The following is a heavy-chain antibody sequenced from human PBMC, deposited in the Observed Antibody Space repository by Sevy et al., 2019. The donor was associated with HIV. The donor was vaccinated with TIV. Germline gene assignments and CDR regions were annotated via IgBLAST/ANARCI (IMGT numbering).Heavy chain of an antibody. CDR2: ISGSRTTI. CDR3: AREGGYSDQGMDV. D-gene: IGHD5-12*01. V-gene: IGHV3-48*01. J-gene: IGHJ6*02. Sequence: GGSLRLSCAASGFTFSSYSMNGVRQAPWKGLEWASYISGSRTTIYYADSVKGRFTISRDNAKNSLYLQMNSLRAEDTAVYYCAREGGYSDQGMDVWGQGTTVTVSS. CDR1: GFTFSSYS.